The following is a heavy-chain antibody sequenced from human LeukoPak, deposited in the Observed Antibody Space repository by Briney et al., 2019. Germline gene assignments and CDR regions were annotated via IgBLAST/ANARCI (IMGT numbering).Heavy chain of an antibody. CDR1: GFTFSSYT. J-gene: IGHJ4*02. CDR2: ISSSSSYI. V-gene: IGHV3-21*01. D-gene: IGHD3-10*01. CDR3: ARDGWFGELPLE. Sequence: GGSLRLSCAASGFTFSSYTMNWVRQAPGKGLEWVSSISSSSSYIYYADSVKGRFTISRDNAKNSLYLQMNSLRAEDTAVYYCARDGWFGELPLEWGQGTLVTVSS.